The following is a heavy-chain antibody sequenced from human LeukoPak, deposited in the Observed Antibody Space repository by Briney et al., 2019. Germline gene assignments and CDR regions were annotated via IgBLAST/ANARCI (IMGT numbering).Heavy chain of an antibody. V-gene: IGHV3-9*01. Sequence: GGSLRLSCAASGFTFDDYAMHWVRQAPGKGLEWVSGISWNSGSIGYADSVKGRFTISRDNAKNSLYLQMNSLRAEDTAVYYCARGRRLWFGDDYFDYWGQGTLVTVSS. CDR1: GFTFDDYA. CDR3: ARGRRLWFGDDYFDY. D-gene: IGHD3-10*01. CDR2: ISWNSGSI. J-gene: IGHJ4*02.